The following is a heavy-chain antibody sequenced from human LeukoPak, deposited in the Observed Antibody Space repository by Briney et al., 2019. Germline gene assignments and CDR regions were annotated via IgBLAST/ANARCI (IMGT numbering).Heavy chain of an antibody. Sequence: GGSLRLSCAASGFSFSNYAMRWVRQAPGKGLDWVSVISGSGRSTYYADSVRGRFTISRDNSKNTLYPQVNSLSAEDTAVYYCARDGGGINSWFWAYDYWGQGALVTVSS. D-gene: IGHD2-21*01. CDR2: ISGSGRST. V-gene: IGHV3-23*01. CDR3: ARDGGGINSWFWAYDY. J-gene: IGHJ4*02. CDR1: GFSFSNYA.